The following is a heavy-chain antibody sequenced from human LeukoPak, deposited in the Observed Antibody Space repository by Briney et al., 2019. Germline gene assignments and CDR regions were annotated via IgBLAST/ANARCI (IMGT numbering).Heavy chain of an antibody. CDR3: ARDRPYCSSASCYAIWFDP. J-gene: IGHJ5*02. Sequence: ASVKVSCKASGYTFTSYGISWVRQAPGQGLEWMGWISAYNGNTNYAQKLQGRVTMTTDTSTSTAYMELRSLRSDDTAVYYCARDRPYCSSASCYAIWFDPWGQGTLVTVSS. V-gene: IGHV1-18*01. D-gene: IGHD2-2*01. CDR1: GYTFTSYG. CDR2: ISAYNGNT.